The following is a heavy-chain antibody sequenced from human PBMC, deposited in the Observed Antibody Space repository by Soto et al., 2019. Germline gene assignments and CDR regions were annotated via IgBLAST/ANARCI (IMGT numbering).Heavy chain of an antibody. CDR2: TYYRSQWYY. CDR1: GDSVSSNSAA. CDR3: VKDLRTEAYGMGV. J-gene: IGHJ6*02. V-gene: IGHV6-1*01. Sequence: SQTLSLTCAISGDSVSSNSAAWHWIRQSPSRGLEWLGRTYYRSQWYYDYAVSIRSRIIISPDSSKNQFSLRVEDTAVYYCVKDLRTEAYGMGVWGQGTTVTVSS.